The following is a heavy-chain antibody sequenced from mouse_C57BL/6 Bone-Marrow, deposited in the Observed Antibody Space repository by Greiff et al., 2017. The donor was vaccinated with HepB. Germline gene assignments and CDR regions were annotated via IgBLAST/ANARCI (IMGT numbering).Heavy chain of an antibody. CDR2: IYPGSGST. V-gene: IGHV1-55*01. CDR3: ATTVVAPCYFDY. D-gene: IGHD1-1*01. J-gene: IGHJ2*01. Sequence: QVHVKQPGAELVKPGASVKMSCKASGYTFTSYWITWVKQRPGQGLEWIGDIYPGSGSTNYNEKFKSKATLTVDTSSSTAYMQLSSLTSEDSAVYYCATTVVAPCYFDYWGQGTTLTVSS. CDR1: GYTFTSYW.